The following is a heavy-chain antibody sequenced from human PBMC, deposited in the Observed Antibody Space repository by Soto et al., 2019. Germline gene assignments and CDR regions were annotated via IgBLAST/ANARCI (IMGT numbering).Heavy chain of an antibody. CDR3: AKMERTQLWLLVQN. CDR1: GASITNDAFF. Sequence: SETLSLTCTVSGASITNDAFFWTWVRQHPEKGLEWLAYITYGGSIYYDPSLRGRLTVSIDKYKSQFSLHVRSVTAADTAVYYCAKMERTQLWLLVQNWGQGLLVTVSS. CDR2: ITYGGSI. D-gene: IGHD5-18*01. J-gene: IGHJ4*02. V-gene: IGHV4-31*03.